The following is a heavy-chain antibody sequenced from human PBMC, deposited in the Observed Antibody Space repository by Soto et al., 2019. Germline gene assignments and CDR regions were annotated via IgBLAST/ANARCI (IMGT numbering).Heavy chain of an antibody. V-gene: IGHV1-69*12. J-gene: IGHJ2*01. CDR1: GGTFSSYT. CDR2: IIPIFGTA. D-gene: IGHD5-12*01. CDR3: ARGNHRWLQLWYFDL. Sequence: QVQLVQSGAEVKKPGSSVTVSCKASGGTFSSYTISWVRQAPGQGLEWMGGIIPIFGTANYAQKFQGRVTITADEATSTAYMELSSLRSEDTAVYYCARGNHRWLQLWYFDLWRRGTLVTVSS.